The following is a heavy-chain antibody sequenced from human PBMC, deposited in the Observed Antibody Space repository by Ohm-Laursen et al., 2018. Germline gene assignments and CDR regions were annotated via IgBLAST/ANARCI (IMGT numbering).Heavy chain of an antibody. CDR1: GLTLSSSW. CDR3: ARDPADGDK. J-gene: IGHJ4*02. CDR2: ISGDGFST. V-gene: IGHV3-74*01. D-gene: IGHD5-24*01. Sequence: LRLSCAASGLTLSSSWIHWFRQAPGKGLVWVSRISGDGFSTDYADSVKGRFTISRDNAKNSLYLQMNSLRAEDTAVYYCARDPADGDKWGQGTLVTVSS.